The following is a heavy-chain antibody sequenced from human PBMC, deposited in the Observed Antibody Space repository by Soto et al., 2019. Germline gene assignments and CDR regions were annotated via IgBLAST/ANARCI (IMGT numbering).Heavy chain of an antibody. CDR3: AKARGSGTPAQGSY. V-gene: IGHV3-23*01. CDR1: GFTFSTYA. Sequence: PGGSLRLSCAASGFTFSTYAMSWVRQAPGKGLEWVSVISGSGGDTYYADSVKGRFTIARDNSKNTLSLQMNSLRAEDTAVYYCAKARGSGTPAQGSYWGPGTQVTVSS. CDR2: ISGSGGDT. J-gene: IGHJ1*01. D-gene: IGHD2-15*01.